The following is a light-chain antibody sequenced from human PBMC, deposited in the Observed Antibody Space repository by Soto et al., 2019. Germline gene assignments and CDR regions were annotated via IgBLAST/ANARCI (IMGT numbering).Light chain of an antibody. CDR2: GAS. Sequence: EMVLTQSPGTLSLSPGERATLSCRASQSVSNNYLAWYQQKPGQAPRLLIYGASNRATGIPDRFSGSGSGTDFNLTISTLEPEDFAVYYCQQRQYWPPITFGQGTRLEIK. V-gene: IGKV3D-20*02. J-gene: IGKJ5*01. CDR3: QQRQYWPPIT. CDR1: QSVSNNY.